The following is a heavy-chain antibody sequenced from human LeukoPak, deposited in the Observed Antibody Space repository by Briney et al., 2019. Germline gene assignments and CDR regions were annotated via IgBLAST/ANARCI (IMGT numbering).Heavy chain of an antibody. CDR2: MYKDGTT. Sequence: PGGSLRLSCAASGLTVSSNNMSWVRQAPGMGLEWVSIMYKDGTTYYVDSVKGRFTISRDSSKDTLYLQMNSLRAEDTALYYCARWFCTGTTCYYDYWGQGTLVTVSS. CDR1: GLTVSSNN. CDR3: ARWFCTGTTCYYDY. D-gene: IGHD2-2*01. V-gene: IGHV3-53*01. J-gene: IGHJ4*02.